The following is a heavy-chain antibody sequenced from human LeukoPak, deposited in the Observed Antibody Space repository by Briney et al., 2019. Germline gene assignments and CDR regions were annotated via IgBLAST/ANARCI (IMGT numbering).Heavy chain of an antibody. Sequence: ASVTVSCKASGYSFTDYHMHWVRQAPGQGLEWMGWINTKTGGTNYAQTFQGRVTLTGDTSISTVYMEMSSLRSDDTAVYYCARDRPGYSSYFDPWGQGTLVTVSS. D-gene: IGHD6-19*01. CDR3: ARDRPGYSSYFDP. J-gene: IGHJ5*02. CDR1: GYSFTDYH. CDR2: INTKTGGT. V-gene: IGHV1-2*02.